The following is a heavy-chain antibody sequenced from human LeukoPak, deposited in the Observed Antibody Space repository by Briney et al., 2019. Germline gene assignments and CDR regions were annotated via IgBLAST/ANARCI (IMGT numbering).Heavy chain of an antibody. D-gene: IGHD6-13*01. CDR3: ARVRPNIAAAGLPFDY. V-gene: IGHV4-4*02. CDR1: GGSISSSNW. Sequence: SETLSLTCAVSGGSISSSNWWSWVRQPPGKGLEWIAEISYSGNTNYNPSLKSRVTIGTSKNEISLNLTSVTAADTAVYYCARVRPNIAAAGLPFDYWGQGTLVTVSS. CDR2: ISYSGNT. J-gene: IGHJ4*02.